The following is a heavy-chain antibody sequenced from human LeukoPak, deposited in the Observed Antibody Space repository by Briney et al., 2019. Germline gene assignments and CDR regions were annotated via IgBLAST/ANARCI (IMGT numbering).Heavy chain of an antibody. Sequence: PSETLSLTCAVYGGSFSGYYWSWIRQPPGKGLEWIGEINHSASTNYNPSLKSRVTISVDTSKNQFSLKLSSVTAADTAVYYCARSPSRLRLGELSLGYYFDYWGQGTLVTVSS. CDR3: ARSPSRLRLGELSLGYYFDY. V-gene: IGHV4-34*01. CDR1: GGSFSGYY. CDR2: INHSAST. J-gene: IGHJ4*02. D-gene: IGHD3-16*02.